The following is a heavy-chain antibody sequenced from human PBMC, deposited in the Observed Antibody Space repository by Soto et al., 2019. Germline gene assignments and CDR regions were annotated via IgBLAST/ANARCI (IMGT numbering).Heavy chain of an antibody. D-gene: IGHD7-27*01. V-gene: IGHV3-23*01. CDR2: MSGSGDSI. Sequence: DVPVLESGGDLVQPGESLRLSCAASGFTFSNYAMTWVRQAPGKGLEWVSTMSGSGDSIYYADSVKGRFTISRDNSKITLYLQMNSLRADDWAVYYCATGRQMGYWGQGTLVIVSS. CDR1: GFTFSNYA. CDR3: ATGRQMGY. J-gene: IGHJ4*02.